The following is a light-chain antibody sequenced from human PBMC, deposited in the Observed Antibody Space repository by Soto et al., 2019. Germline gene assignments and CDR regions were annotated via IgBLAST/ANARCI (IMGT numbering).Light chain of an antibody. Sequence: DVHMTQSPSTLSASVGDRVTITCRASQSISSWLAWYQQKPGKAPKVLIYKASNLESGVPSRFSGSGSETEFTLTISSLQPDDFATYYCQQYNVYSTFGGGTKVDI. CDR3: QQYNVYST. CDR1: QSISSW. J-gene: IGKJ4*01. V-gene: IGKV1-5*03. CDR2: KAS.